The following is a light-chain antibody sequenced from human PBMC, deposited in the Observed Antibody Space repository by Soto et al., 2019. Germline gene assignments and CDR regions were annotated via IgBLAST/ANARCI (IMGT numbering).Light chain of an antibody. J-gene: IGKJ5*01. CDR2: DAS. Sequence: DIQMTQSPSTLSSSVGDRVTITCRASQSISRGLAWYQQKPGKAPNVLVYDASTLESGVPSRFSGSGSGTSFTLTISSLQPEDFATYYCQQLLSYPITFGQGTRLEI. CDR3: QQLLSYPIT. V-gene: IGKV1-5*01. CDR1: QSISRG.